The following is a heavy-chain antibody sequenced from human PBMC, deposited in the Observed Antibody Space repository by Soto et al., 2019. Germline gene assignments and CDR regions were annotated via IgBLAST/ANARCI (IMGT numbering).Heavy chain of an antibody. V-gene: IGHV3-66*01. CDR1: GFTVSSNY. CDR2: IYSGGST. CDR3: ARNQDHRTIFGVVPAYFDY. J-gene: IGHJ4*02. D-gene: IGHD3-3*01. Sequence: GGSLRLSCAASGFTVSSNYMSWVRQAPGKGLEWVSVIYSGGSTYYADSVKGRFTISRDNSKNTLYLQMNSLRAEDTAVYYCARNQDHRTIFGVVPAYFDYWGQGTLVTVSS.